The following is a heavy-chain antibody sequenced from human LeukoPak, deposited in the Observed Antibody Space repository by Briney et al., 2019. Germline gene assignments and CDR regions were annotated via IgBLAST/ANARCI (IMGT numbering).Heavy chain of an antibody. CDR2: INPNSGGT. CDR1: GYTFTGYY. CDR3: ARTSLRYFDWSRLYYFDY. V-gene: IGHV1-2*02. J-gene: IGHJ4*02. D-gene: IGHD3-9*01. Sequence: ASVKVSCKASGYTFTGYYMHWVRQAPGQGLEWMGWINPNSGGTNYAQKFQSRVTMTRDTSISTAYMELSRLRSDDTAVYYCARTSLRYFDWSRLYYFDYWGQGTLVTVSS.